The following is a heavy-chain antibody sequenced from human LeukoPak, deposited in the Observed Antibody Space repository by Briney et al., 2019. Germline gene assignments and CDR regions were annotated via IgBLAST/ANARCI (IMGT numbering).Heavy chain of an antibody. D-gene: IGHD3-9*01. CDR2: IIPISGTA. CDR3: ARQYSDILTGYHRGELYWYFDL. Sequence: SVKVSCKASGGTFSSYAISWVRQAPGQGLEWMGGIIPISGTANYAQKFQGRVTITADKFTSTAYMELSSLRSEDTAVYYCARQYSDILTGYHRGELYWYFDLWGRGTLVTVSS. J-gene: IGHJ2*01. CDR1: GGTFSSYA. V-gene: IGHV1-69*06.